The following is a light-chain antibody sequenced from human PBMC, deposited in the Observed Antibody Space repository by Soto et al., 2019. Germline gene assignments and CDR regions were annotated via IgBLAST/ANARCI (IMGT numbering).Light chain of an antibody. CDR2: DGS. V-gene: IGKV1-5*01. CDR1: QSISSW. Sequence: DIQMTQSPSTLSASVGDRVTITCRASQSISSWLAWYQQKPGKAPNLLIYDGSSLESGVPSRFSGSGSGTEFTLTISSLQPDDFATYYCRQHNSYPYTFGQGTKLEIK. J-gene: IGKJ2*01. CDR3: RQHNSYPYT.